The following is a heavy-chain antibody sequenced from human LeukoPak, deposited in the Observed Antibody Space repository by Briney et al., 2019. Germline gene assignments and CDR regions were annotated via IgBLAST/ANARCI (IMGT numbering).Heavy chain of an antibody. CDR3: AKAMPCTSTICYRFDY. CDR2: ISNSGDST. CDR1: GFTFSSYA. D-gene: IGHD2-2*01. J-gene: IGHJ4*02. Sequence: PGGSLRLSCATSGFTFSSYAMSWVRQAPGQGLEWVSAISNSGDSTNYADSVKGRFTISRDISKNTLYLQMNTLRAEDTALYYCAKAMPCTSTICYRFDYWGRGTLVTVSS. V-gene: IGHV3-23*01.